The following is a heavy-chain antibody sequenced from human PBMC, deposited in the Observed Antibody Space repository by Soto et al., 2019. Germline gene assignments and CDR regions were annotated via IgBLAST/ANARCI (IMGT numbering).Heavy chain of an antibody. CDR1: GVSISSYF. V-gene: IGHV4-59*01. CDR2: TYHRGST. Sequence: LSLTCSVSGVSISSYFWSWIRQPPGRGLEWIGYTYHRGSTNYSPSLKSRVAISLDTSENQFSLKVSSVTAADTAVYYCARIGGYHGPLDYWGQGTPVTVSS. D-gene: IGHD3-16*02. J-gene: IGHJ4*02. CDR3: ARIGGYHGPLDY.